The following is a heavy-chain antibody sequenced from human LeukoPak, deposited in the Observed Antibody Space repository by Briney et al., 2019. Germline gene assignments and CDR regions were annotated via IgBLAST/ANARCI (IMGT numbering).Heavy chain of an antibody. CDR1: GFTFTCCW. Sequence: GGSLRLSCAASGFTFTCCWMSWVRQAPGKGLEWVASIKQDGREKFYADSVKGRFTISRDDSKNTLYLQMNSLRAEDTAVYYCARALFFDYWGQGTLVTVSS. J-gene: IGHJ4*02. D-gene: IGHD2-21*01. CDR2: IKQDGREK. CDR3: ARALFFDY. V-gene: IGHV3-7*03.